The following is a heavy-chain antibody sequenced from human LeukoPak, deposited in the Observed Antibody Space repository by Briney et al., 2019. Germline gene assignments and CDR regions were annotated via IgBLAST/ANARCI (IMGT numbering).Heavy chain of an antibody. CDR1: GFTFSSYS. V-gene: IGHV3-23*01. Sequence: GGSLRLSCAASGFTFSSYSMTWVRQAPGKGLEWISNISSSGDFTYNVDSVRDRFTISRDNSKNTLYLQMNSLRAEDTAIYYCARDSFYALDVWGQGTMVTVSS. CDR2: ISSSGDFT. J-gene: IGHJ3*01. CDR3: ARDSFYALDV.